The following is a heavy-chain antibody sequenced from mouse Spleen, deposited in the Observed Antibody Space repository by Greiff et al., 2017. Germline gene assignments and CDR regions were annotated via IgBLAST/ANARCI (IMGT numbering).Heavy chain of an antibody. CDR1: GYTFTDYN. Sequence: EVQLQQSGPELVKPGASVKMSCKASGYTFTDYNMHWVKQSHGKSLEWIGYINPNNGGTSYNQKFKGKATLTVNKSSSTAYMELRSLTSEDSAVYYCARWMITGDWFAYWGQGTLVTVSA. CDR2: INPNNGGT. D-gene: IGHD2-4*01. J-gene: IGHJ3*01. CDR3: ARWMITGDWFAY. V-gene: IGHV1-22*01.